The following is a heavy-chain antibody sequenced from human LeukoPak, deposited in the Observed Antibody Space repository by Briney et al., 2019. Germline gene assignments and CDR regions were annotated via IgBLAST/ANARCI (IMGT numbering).Heavy chain of an antibody. D-gene: IGHD5-12*01. CDR3: AKDVRSGWLQAFDL. Sequence: GGSLRLSCAASGFTFSSYAMSWVRQAPGKGLEWVSAISGSIGSTYYADSVKGRFTISRDNSKNTLYLEMNGLRAEDTALYYCAKDVRSGWLQAFDLWGRGTLVTVSS. CDR2: ISGSIGST. J-gene: IGHJ2*01. V-gene: IGHV3-23*01. CDR1: GFTFSSYA.